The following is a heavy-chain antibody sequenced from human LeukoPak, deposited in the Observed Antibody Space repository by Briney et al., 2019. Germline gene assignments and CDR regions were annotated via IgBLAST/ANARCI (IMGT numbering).Heavy chain of an antibody. V-gene: IGHV4-34*01. CDR3: ARIGAAADGFDI. D-gene: IGHD6-13*01. Sequence: SETLSLTCAVYGGSFSGYYWSWIRQPPGKGLEWIGEINHSGSTNYNPSLKSRVTISVDTSKNQFSLKLSSVTAADTIVYYCARIGAAADGFDIWGQGTMVTVSS. J-gene: IGHJ3*02. CDR1: GGSFSGYY. CDR2: INHSGST.